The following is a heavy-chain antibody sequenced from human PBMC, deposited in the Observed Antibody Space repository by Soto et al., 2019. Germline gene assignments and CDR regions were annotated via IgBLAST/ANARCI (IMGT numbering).Heavy chain of an antibody. Sequence: SETLSLTCTVSGDSMSKYYWSWIRQPAGKGLEWIGRIYTSGSTNYNPSLKSRVNMSIDASNNHFSLNLKSVTAADAAVYYCARTVGAAYYFDFWGQGALVTVS. CDR1: GDSMSKYY. J-gene: IGHJ4*02. CDR3: ARTVGAAYYFDF. CDR2: IYTSGST. D-gene: IGHD1-26*01. V-gene: IGHV4-4*07.